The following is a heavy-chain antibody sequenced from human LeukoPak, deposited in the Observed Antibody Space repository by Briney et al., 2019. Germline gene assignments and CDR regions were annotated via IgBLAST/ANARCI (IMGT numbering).Heavy chain of an antibody. CDR2: ISSSSSYI. J-gene: IGHJ3*02. CDR3: ARASGTIFGVVILRLGAFDI. V-gene: IGHV3-21*01. Sequence: GGSLRLSCAASGFTFSSYSMNWVRQAPGKGLEGVSSISSSSSYIYYADSVKGRFTISRDNAKNSLYLQMNSLRAEDTAVYYCARASGTIFGVVILRLGAFDIWGQGTMVTVSS. CDR1: GFTFSSYS. D-gene: IGHD3-3*01.